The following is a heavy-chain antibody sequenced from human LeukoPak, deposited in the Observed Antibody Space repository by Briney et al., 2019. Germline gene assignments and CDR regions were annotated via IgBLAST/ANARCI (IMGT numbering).Heavy chain of an antibody. CDR3: AREGCYYDSSDAFDI. CDR2: IKQDGSEK. J-gene: IGHJ3*02. D-gene: IGHD3-22*01. Sequence: SGGSLRLSCAASGFTFSSYWMSWVRQAPGKGLEWVANIKQDGSEKYYVDSVKGRFTISRDNAKNSLYLQMNSLRAEDTAVYYCAREGCYYDSSDAFDIWGQGTMVTVSS. CDR1: GFTFSSYW. V-gene: IGHV3-7*01.